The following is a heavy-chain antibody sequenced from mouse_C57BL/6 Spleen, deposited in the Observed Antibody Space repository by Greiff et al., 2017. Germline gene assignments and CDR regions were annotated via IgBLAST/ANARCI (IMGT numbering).Heavy chain of an antibody. CDR1: GYAFSSSW. CDR2: IYPGDGGT. J-gene: IGHJ4*01. CDR3: ARLPIYYGNYYYAMDY. V-gene: IGHV1-82*01. Sequence: QVQLLQSGPELVKPGASVKISCTASGYAFSSSWMNWVKQRPGKGLEWIGRIYPGDGGTNYNGKFKGKATLTADKSSSTADMQLSSLTSEDSAVYFCARLPIYYGNYYYAMDYWGQGTSVTVSS. D-gene: IGHD2-1*01.